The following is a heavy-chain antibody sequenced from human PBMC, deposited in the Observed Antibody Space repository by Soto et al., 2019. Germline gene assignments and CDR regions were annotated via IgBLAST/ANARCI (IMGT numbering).Heavy chain of an antibody. J-gene: IGHJ6*02. V-gene: IGHV1-69*13. CDR1: GGTFSSYA. CDR2: IIPIFGTA. Sequence: SVKVSCKASGGTFSSYAISWVRQAPGQGLEWMGGIIPIFGTANYAQKFQGRVTITADESTSTAYMELSSLRSEDTAVYYCARGNRLIAARSYRYYYGMDVWGQGSTVTVSS. D-gene: IGHD6-13*01. CDR3: ARGNRLIAARSYRYYYGMDV.